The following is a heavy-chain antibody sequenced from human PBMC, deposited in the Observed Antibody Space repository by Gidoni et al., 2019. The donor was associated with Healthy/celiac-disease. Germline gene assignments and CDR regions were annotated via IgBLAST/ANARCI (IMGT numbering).Heavy chain of an antibody. D-gene: IGHD3-22*01. J-gene: IGHJ6*02. Sequence: QVQLQESGPGLVKPSETLSLTCTVSGGSISSYYWSWIRQPPGKGLEWIGYIYYSGSTNYNPSLKSRVTISVDTSKNQFSLKLSSVTAADTAVYYCARDNRGYGMYYYGMDVWGQGTTVTVSS. CDR3: ARDNRGYGMYYYGMDV. V-gene: IGHV4-59*01. CDR1: GGSISSYY. CDR2: IYYSGST.